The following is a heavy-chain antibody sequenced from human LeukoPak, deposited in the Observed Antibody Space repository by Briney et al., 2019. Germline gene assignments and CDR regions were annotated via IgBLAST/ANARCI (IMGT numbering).Heavy chain of an antibody. D-gene: IGHD6-6*01. Sequence: GGSLRLSCAATGFTFSDYYMSWIRQAPGKGLEWVSYISSSGSTIYYADSVEGRFTISRDNAKNSLYLQMNSLRAEDTAVYYCARNRPAARPEGFDYWGQGTLVTVSS. CDR2: ISSSGSTI. CDR3: ARNRPAARPEGFDY. J-gene: IGHJ4*02. CDR1: GFTFSDYY. V-gene: IGHV3-11*04.